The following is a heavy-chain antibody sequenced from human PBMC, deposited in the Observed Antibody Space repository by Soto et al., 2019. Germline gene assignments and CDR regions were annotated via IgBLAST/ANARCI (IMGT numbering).Heavy chain of an antibody. CDR3: ARLMGTSFDL. CDR1: GFTFTDHY. CDR2: ARNKVNGYII. V-gene: IGHV3-72*01. D-gene: IGHD2-8*01. Sequence: SLRLSCAASGFTFTDHYMDWARQAPGKGLEWVGRARNKVNGYIIAYAASVKGRFIISRDDSKNSLYLQMNSLKTEDTAVYFCARLMGTSFDLWGQGTLVTVSS. J-gene: IGHJ4*02.